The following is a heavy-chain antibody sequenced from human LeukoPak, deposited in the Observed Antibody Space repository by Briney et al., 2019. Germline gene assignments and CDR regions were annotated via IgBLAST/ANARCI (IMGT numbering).Heavy chain of an antibody. CDR3: ARDLATFDDY. D-gene: IGHD3-16*01. V-gene: IGHV1-18*01. Sequence: ASVKVSCKASGYTFTSYGISWVRQAPGQGLEWMGWISAYNGNTNYAQKLQGRVTITTDESTSTAYMELSSLRSEDTAVYYCARDLATFDDYWGQGTLVTVSS. CDR2: ISAYNGNT. CDR1: GYTFTSYG. J-gene: IGHJ4*02.